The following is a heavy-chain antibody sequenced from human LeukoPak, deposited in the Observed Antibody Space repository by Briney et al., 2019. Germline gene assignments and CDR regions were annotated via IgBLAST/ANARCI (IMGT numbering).Heavy chain of an antibody. J-gene: IGHJ6*02. V-gene: IGHV4-61*05. CDR1: GGSISSSSYY. Sequence: SETLSLTCTVSGGSISSSSYYWGWIRQTPGKGLEWIGHIFFTGSTSYNPSLKSRVTLSVDTSKNQFSLKVGPMTAADTAVYYCASLSAAAGFGHRVDVWGPGTTVTVSS. CDR3: ASLSAAAGFGHRVDV. CDR2: IFFTGST. D-gene: IGHD6-13*01.